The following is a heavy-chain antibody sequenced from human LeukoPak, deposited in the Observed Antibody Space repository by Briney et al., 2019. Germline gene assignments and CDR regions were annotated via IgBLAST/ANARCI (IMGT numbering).Heavy chain of an antibody. CDR2: ISGSGGST. J-gene: IGHJ4*02. V-gene: IGHV3-23*01. D-gene: IGHD3-10*01. CDR3: AGGHGSGVMDSDY. Sequence: GGSLRLSCAASGFTFSSYEMNWVRQAPGKGLEWVSAISGSGGSTYYADSVKGRFTISRDNSKNTLYLQMNSLRAEDTAVYYCAGGHGSGVMDSDYWGQGTLVTVSS. CDR1: GFTFSSYE.